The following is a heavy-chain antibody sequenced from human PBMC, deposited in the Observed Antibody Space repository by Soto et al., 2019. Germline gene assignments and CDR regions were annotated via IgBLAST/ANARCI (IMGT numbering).Heavy chain of an antibody. CDR3: AKENIAAAGLYDY. V-gene: IGHV3-30*18. J-gene: IGHJ4*02. Sequence: QGQLVESGGGVVQPGRSLRLSCTASGFTFSSYGMHWVRQAPGKGLEWVAVISYDGSNKYYADSVKGRFTISRDNSKNTLYLQMNSLRAEDTAVYYCAKENIAAAGLYDYWGQGTLVTVSS. D-gene: IGHD6-13*01. CDR2: ISYDGSNK. CDR1: GFTFSSYG.